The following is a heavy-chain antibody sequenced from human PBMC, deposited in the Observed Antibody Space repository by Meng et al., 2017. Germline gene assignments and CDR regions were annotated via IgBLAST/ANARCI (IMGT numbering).Heavy chain of an antibody. J-gene: IGHJ4*02. Sequence: QSQPWGAGLLEPSGTLAPPFAVYGGSLSGYHWSWIRQPPGKGLEWIGEINHSGSTNYNPSLKSRVTISVDTSKNQFSLKLSSVTAADTAVYYCARGSMFGATVTKIDYWGQGTLVTVSS. D-gene: IGHD4-17*01. CDR1: GGSLSGYH. CDR3: ARGSMFGATVTKIDY. CDR2: INHSGST. V-gene: IGHV4-34*01.